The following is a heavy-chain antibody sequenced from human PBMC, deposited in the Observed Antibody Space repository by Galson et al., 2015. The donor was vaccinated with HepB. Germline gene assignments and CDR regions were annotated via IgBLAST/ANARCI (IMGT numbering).Heavy chain of an antibody. D-gene: IGHD3-10*01. CDR1: GFSLSSYW. CDR2: IKEDGGET. V-gene: IGHV3-7*03. Sequence: SLRLYGAASGFSLSSYWMSWLRQGPGKGPEWVAYIKEDGGETKYVDSVRGRFTISRDNAKNVVYLQMNSLRVEDTAMYYCASVPEAAGSYNDYWGQGTLVTVST. J-gene: IGHJ4*02. CDR3: ASVPEAAGSYNDY.